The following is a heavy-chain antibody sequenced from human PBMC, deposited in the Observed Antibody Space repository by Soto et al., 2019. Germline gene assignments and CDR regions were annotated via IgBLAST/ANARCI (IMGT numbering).Heavy chain of an antibody. V-gene: IGHV3-48*03. D-gene: IGHD2-2*01. Sequence: LRLSCAASGFTFSSYEMNWVRQAPGKGLEWVSYISSSGSTIYYADSVKGRFTISRDNAKSSLFLQMSSLRAEDTAVYYCVRRYCSSTSCTFDYWGQGTLVTVSS. J-gene: IGHJ4*02. CDR3: VRRYCSSTSCTFDY. CDR1: GFTFSSYE. CDR2: ISSSGSTI.